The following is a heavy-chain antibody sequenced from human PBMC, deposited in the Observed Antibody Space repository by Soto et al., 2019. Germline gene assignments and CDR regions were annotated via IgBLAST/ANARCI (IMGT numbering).Heavy chain of an antibody. CDR3: ARFGTSPNGNWFDP. D-gene: IGHD3-10*01. V-gene: IGHV4-59*01. J-gene: IGHJ5*02. CDR1: GGSISSDY. Sequence: LSLTCTVSGGSISSDYWNWIRQPPGKGLEWIGYVYHSWSTKYNPSLKSRVTISVDTSKNQSSLKLSSVTAADTAVYYCARFGTSPNGNWFDPWGQGTLVTVSS. CDR2: VYHSWST.